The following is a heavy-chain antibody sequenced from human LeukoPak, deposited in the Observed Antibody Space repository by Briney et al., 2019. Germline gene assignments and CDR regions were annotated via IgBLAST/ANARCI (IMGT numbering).Heavy chain of an antibody. V-gene: IGHV3-7*01. CDR3: ASYGSGSFSLTY. Sequence: PGGSLRLSCVASGFTFSDYYMTWVRQPPGKGLEWVANINQDGSEKYYVDSVKGRFTISRDNAKNSLFLQMNSLRAEDTAVYYCASYGSGSFSLTYWGQGTLVTVSS. CDR2: INQDGSEK. CDR1: GFTFSDYY. D-gene: IGHD3-10*01. J-gene: IGHJ4*02.